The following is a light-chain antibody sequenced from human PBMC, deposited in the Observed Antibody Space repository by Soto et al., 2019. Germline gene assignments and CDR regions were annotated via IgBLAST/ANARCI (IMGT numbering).Light chain of an antibody. J-gene: IGKJ1*01. CDR1: QTISCW. V-gene: IGKV1-5*03. CDR2: KAS. Sequence: DLQMTQSPSTLSGSVGDRVTITCRASQTISCWLAWYQQKPGKAPKLLIYKASTLKSGVPSRFSGSGSGTEFTLTISSLQPDDFATYYCQHYNSYSEAFGQGTKVQLK. CDR3: QHYNSYSEA.